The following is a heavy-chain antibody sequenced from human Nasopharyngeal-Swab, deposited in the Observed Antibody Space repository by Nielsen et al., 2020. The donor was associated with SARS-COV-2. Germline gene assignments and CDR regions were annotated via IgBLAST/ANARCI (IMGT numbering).Heavy chain of an antibody. V-gene: IGHV4-34*01. CDR1: SGSLSGYS. CDR2: INPGGTT. D-gene: IGHD6-19*01. Sequence: SETLSLTCAVFSGSLSGYSWNWVRQPPGKGLEWIGEINPGGTTNYNPSLKSRVTVSVDTSKNQFSLRLTSVTAADTAVYYCARHIRGWDAFDIWGQGTTVTVSS. J-gene: IGHJ3*02. CDR3: ARHIRGWDAFDI.